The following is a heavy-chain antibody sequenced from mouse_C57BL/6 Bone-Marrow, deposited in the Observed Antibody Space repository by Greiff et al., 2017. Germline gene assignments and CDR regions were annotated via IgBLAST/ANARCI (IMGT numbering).Heavy chain of an antibody. CDR3: ARQNYYGSSYNYAMDY. D-gene: IGHD1-1*01. Sequence: EVQLVESGGGLVQPGGSLKLSCAASGFTFSDYYMYWVRQTPEKRLEWVAYISNGGGSTYYPDTVKGRFTISRDNAKNTLYLQMSRLKSEDTAMYYCARQNYYGSSYNYAMDYWGQGTSVTVSS. CDR1: GFTFSDYY. J-gene: IGHJ4*01. CDR2: ISNGGGST. V-gene: IGHV5-12*01.